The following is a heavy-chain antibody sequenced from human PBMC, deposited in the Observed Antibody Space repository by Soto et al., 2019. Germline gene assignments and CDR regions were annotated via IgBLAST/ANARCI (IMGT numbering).Heavy chain of an antibody. CDR2: IYYSGST. CDR3: ASGGCDFWSGYYSDYYYYGMDV. V-gene: IGHV4-39*01. J-gene: IGHJ6*02. CDR1: GGSISSSSYY. D-gene: IGHD3-3*01. Sequence: SETLSLTCTVSGGSISSSSYYWGWIRQPPGKGLEWIGSIYYSGSTYYNPSLKSRVTISVDTSKNQFSLKLSSVTAADTAVYYCASGGCDFWSGYYSDYYYYGMDVWGQGTTVTVSS.